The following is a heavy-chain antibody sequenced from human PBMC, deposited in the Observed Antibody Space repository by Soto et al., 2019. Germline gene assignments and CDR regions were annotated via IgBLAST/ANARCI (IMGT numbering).Heavy chain of an antibody. J-gene: IGHJ6*02. D-gene: IGHD3-10*01. CDR2: ISYDGSNK. V-gene: IGHV3-30-3*01. Sequence: GGSLRLSCAASGFTFSSYAMHWVRQAPGKGLEWVAVISYDGSNKYYADSVKGRFTISRDNSKNTLYLQMNSLRAEDTAVYYCARESGVDDYYYGMDVWGQGTTVTVSS. CDR1: GFTFSSYA. CDR3: ARESGVDDYYYGMDV.